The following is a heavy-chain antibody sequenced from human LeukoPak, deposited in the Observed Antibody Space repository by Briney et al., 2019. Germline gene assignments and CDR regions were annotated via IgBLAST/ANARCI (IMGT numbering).Heavy chain of an antibody. CDR1: GGTFKNYA. D-gene: IGHD2-2*01. J-gene: IGHJ5*02. Sequence: ASVKVSCKASGGTFKNYAISWVRQAPGQGLEWMGGILPIFGTTNYAQKFQARVTITADESTSTAYMEMSSLRSEDTAVYYCARGRRPIVVVPDDIHKPLNYFDPWGQGTLVTVSS. CDR3: ARGRRPIVVVPDDIHKPLNYFDP. V-gene: IGHV1-69*13. CDR2: ILPIFGTT.